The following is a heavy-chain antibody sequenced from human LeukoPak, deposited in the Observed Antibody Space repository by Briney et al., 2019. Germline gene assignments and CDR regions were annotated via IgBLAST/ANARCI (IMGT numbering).Heavy chain of an antibody. V-gene: IGHV3-21*01. CDR3: ARDWVELRPEYFQH. J-gene: IGHJ1*01. Sequence: GGSLRLSCAASGFTFSSYSMNWVRQAPGKGLEWVSSISRSSSYIYYADSVKGRFTISRDNAKNSLYLQMNSLRAEDTAVYYCARDWVELRPEYFQHWGQGTLVTVSS. CDR2: ISRSSSYI. CDR1: GFTFSSYS. D-gene: IGHD1-26*01.